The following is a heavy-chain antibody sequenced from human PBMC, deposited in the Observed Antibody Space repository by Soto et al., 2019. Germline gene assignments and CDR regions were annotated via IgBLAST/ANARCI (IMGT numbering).Heavy chain of an antibody. CDR2: ITTDKGKT. Sequence: ASVKGSCKTSGYTFTGYGITLVRHTPGQGLEWMGWITTDKGKTTYAQKFQGRVTMPTDTSTSTAYMELRSLRSDDTAVYYCATRSPAFDYWGQGTLVTVTS. CDR3: ATRSPAFDY. V-gene: IGHV1-18*01. J-gene: IGHJ4*02. CDR1: GYTFTGYG.